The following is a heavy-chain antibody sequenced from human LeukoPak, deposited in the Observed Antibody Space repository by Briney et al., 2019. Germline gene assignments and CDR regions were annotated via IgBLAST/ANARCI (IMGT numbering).Heavy chain of an antibody. CDR2: ISGSGTI. Sequence: SETLSLTCTVSGGSINSYWSWIRQPAGKGLEWIGRISGSGTITYNPALQSRLSISINTSKNQFSLKLMSVTAADTAVYYCARDSGTTGEVKFDPWGQGTLVTVSS. J-gene: IGHJ5*02. CDR1: GGSINSY. CDR3: ARDSGTTGEVKFDP. V-gene: IGHV4-4*07. D-gene: IGHD3-10*01.